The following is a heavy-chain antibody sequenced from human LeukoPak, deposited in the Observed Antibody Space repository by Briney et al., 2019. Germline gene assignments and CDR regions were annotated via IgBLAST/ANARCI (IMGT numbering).Heavy chain of an antibody. D-gene: IGHD6-19*01. CDR2: ISYDGSNK. Sequence: GSLRLSCAASGFTFSSYAMHWVRQAPGKGLEWVAVISYDGSNKYYADSVKGRFTVSRDNSKNTLYLQMNSLRAEDTAVYYCARVGGSLPSSGWYDVDYWGQGTLVTVSS. V-gene: IGHV3-30*04. CDR1: GFTFSSYA. J-gene: IGHJ4*02. CDR3: ARVGGSLPSSGWYDVDY.